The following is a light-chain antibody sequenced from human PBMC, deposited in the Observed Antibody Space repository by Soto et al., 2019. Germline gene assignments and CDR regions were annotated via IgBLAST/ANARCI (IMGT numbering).Light chain of an antibody. CDR3: PQIFASPIT. J-gene: IGKJ5*01. Sequence: DIQLTQSPSFLSPSIGESVTITCRASQVISTSLAWYQVQPGKAPKRLNYAASTLESGVPSRFSVXLYGTEFILTITILQHEDFQTYYSPQIFASPITSPPGRRLEI. CDR2: AAS. V-gene: IGKV1-9*01. CDR1: QVISTS.